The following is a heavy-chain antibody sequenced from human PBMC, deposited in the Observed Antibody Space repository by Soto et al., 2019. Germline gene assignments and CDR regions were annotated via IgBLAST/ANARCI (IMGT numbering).Heavy chain of an antibody. CDR3: ARGPAFPYYDILTGYYYYMDV. CDR2: IWYDGSNK. J-gene: IGHJ6*03. V-gene: IGHV3-33*08. D-gene: IGHD3-9*01. CDR1: GFTFRSYG. Sequence: AGGSLRLSCAASGFTFRSYGMHWVRQAPGKGLEWVAVIWYDGSNKYYADSVKGRFTISRDNSKNTLYLQMNSLRAEDTAVYYCARGPAFPYYDILTGYYYYMDVWGKGTTVTVSS.